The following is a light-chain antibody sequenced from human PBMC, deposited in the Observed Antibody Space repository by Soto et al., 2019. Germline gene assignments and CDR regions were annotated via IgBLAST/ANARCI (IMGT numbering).Light chain of an antibody. CDR3: QQYGTPPQT. V-gene: IGKV3-20*01. CDR1: QSVSSNS. Sequence: IVLTQSPGTLSLSPGERATLSCRASQSVSSNSLAWYQQKPGQAPRLVIYGASTRATGFPDRFTGSGSGTDFTLTISRLEPEDFAVYYCQQYGTPPQTFGQGTKVDIK. J-gene: IGKJ1*01. CDR2: GAS.